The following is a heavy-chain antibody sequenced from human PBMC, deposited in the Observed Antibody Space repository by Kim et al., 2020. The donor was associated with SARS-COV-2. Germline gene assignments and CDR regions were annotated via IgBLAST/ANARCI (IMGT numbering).Heavy chain of an antibody. CDR3: ARLLGYCSGGSCYGGWFDP. CDR2: IYYSGST. J-gene: IGHJ5*02. D-gene: IGHD2-15*01. Sequence: SETLSLTCTVSGGSISSYYWSWIRQPPGKGLEWIGYIYYSGSTNYNPSLKSRVTISVDTSKNQFSLKLSSVTAADTAVYYCARLLGYCSGGSCYGGWFDPWGQGTLVTVSS. V-gene: IGHV4-59*08. CDR1: GGSISSYY.